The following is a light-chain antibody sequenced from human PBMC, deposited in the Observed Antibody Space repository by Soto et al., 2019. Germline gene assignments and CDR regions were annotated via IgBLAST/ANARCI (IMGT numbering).Light chain of an antibody. Sequence: DIVMTQSPDSLAVSLGERATINCKSSQSILFSSNNKNYLTWYQQKPGQPPKPLIYWASTRESGVPDRFSGSGSGTDFTLTISSLQAEDVEVYYCQHYYSTPVTFGGGTKVEIK. V-gene: IGKV4-1*01. CDR1: QSILFSSNNKNY. J-gene: IGKJ4*01. CDR2: WAS. CDR3: QHYYSTPVT.